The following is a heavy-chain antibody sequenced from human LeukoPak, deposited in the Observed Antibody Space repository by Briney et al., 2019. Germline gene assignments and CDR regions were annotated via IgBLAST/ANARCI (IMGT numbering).Heavy chain of an antibody. D-gene: IGHD3-10*01. CDR2: IYTSGST. V-gene: IGHV4-4*07. J-gene: IGHJ4*02. Sequence: KTSETLSLTCTVSGGSISSYYWSWIRQPAGKGLEWTGRIYTSGSTNYNPSLKSRVTMSVDTSKNQFSLKLSSVTAADTAVYYCASTATTGFRGYFDYWGQGTLVTVSS. CDR3: ASTATTGFRGYFDY. CDR1: GGSISSYY.